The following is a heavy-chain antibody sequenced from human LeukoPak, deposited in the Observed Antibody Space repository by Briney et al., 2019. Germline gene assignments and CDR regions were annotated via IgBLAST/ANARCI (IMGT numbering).Heavy chain of an antibody. CDR2: ISSSGSDI. Sequence: GGSLRLSCAGSGFIFSNYEMNWVRQAPGKGLEWVPYISSSGSDIYYADSVKGRFTISRDNAENSLYLQMNSLRAEDTAVYYCARDLPTGTYRAYFDNWGQGTLVTVSS. J-gene: IGHJ4*02. V-gene: IGHV3-48*03. CDR3: ARDLPTGTYRAYFDN. CDR1: GFIFSNYE. D-gene: IGHD1-26*01.